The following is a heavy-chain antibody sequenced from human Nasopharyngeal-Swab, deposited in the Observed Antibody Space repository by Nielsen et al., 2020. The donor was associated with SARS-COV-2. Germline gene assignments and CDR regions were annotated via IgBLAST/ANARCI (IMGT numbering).Heavy chain of an antibody. D-gene: IGHD3-3*01. V-gene: IGHV3-11*04. J-gene: IGHJ6*02. CDR1: GFTFSDYY. CDR3: ARDRYYDFWSGYNYYYGMDV. Sequence: GESLKISCAASGFTFSDYYMAWVRQAPGKGLEWLSYISTIGRTTDSADSVKGRFTISRDNAKNSLYLQMNSLRAEDTAVYYCARDRYYDFWSGYNYYYGMDVWGQGTTVTVSS. CDR2: ISTIGRTT.